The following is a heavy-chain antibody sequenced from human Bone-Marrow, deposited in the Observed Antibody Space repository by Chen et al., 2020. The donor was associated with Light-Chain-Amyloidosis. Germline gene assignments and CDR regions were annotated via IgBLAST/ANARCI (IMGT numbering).Heavy chain of an antibody. J-gene: IGHJ4*02. D-gene: IGHD6-19*01. CDR3: ARLGIAVADAYYFDY. CDR1: GGSIRSSSYY. CDR2: IYYSGST. Sequence: QLQLQASGPGLVKPSEPLSLTCTVPGGSIRSSSYYWGWIRQPPGKGLEWIGSIYYSGSTYYNPSLKSRVTISVDTSKNQFSLKLSSVTAADTAVYYCARLGIAVADAYYFDYWGQGTLVTVSS. V-gene: IGHV4-39*01.